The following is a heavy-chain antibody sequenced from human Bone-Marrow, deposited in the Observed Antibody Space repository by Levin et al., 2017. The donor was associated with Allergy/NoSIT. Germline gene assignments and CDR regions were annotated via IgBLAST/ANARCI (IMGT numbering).Heavy chain of an antibody. CDR2: FSSPLGP. CDR1: FVFIISYY. Sequence: LSLPFPFSFVFIISYYFCLIRQPPVTFPSFLFSFSSPLGPPSPPSLRSRVSMSIDTSNNQFSLKLRSVTAADTAVYYCARDREQSWFGAFYWGQGALVTVSS. J-gene: IGHJ4*02. D-gene: IGHD3-10*01. V-gene: IGHV4-59*01. CDR3: ARDREQSWFGAFY.